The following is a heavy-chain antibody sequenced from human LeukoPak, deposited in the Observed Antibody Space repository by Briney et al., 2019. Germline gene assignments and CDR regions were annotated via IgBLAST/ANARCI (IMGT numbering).Heavy chain of an antibody. J-gene: IGHJ4*02. D-gene: IGHD6-19*01. CDR2: ISYDGSNK. Sequence: GRSLRLSWAASGFTFSSYGMHWVSQAPGKGLEWVAVISYDGSNKYYADSVKGRFTISRDNSKNTLYLQMNSLRAEDTAVYYCAKDRGWEFDYWGQGTLVTVSS. CDR1: GFTFSSYG. CDR3: AKDRGWEFDY. V-gene: IGHV3-30*18.